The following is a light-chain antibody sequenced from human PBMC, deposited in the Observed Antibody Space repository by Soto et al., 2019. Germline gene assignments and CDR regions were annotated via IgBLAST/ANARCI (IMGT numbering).Light chain of an antibody. V-gene: IGKV1-5*01. CDR2: DAS. Sequence: DIQMTQSPSSLSASVGDTVTMSCRASQSITNYLTWFQQKPGKAPVLLIYDASTLQGGVPSRFSGTGSGTEFTLTISSLQPEDFATYYCQQYNAYYSFGQGTKVDIK. J-gene: IGKJ2*03. CDR3: QQYNAYYS. CDR1: QSITNY.